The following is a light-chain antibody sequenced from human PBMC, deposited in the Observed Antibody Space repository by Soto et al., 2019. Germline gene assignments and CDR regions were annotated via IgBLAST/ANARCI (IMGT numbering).Light chain of an antibody. J-gene: IGKJ5*01. CDR2: LGS. Sequence: DIVMAQSPLSLPVSPGEPASISCRSSQRLLHTNGNNYLDWYLQKAGQSPQLLIYLGSNRASGVPDRFSGSGSGTDFTLKISRVEAEDVGLYYCMQALQTPITFGQGTRLEIK. V-gene: IGKV2-28*01. CDR1: QRLLHTNGNNY. CDR3: MQALQTPIT.